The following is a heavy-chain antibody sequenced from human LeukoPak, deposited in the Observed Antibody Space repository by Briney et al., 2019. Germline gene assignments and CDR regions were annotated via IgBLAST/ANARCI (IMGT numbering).Heavy chain of an antibody. J-gene: IGHJ5*02. CDR3: AKATRGYCSST. V-gene: IGHV3-23*01. Sequence: GGSLRLSCAASGLTFSSYAMSWVRQAPGKGLEWVSAISGSGGSTYYADSVKGRFTISRDNSKNTLYLQMNSLRAEDTAVYYCAKATRGYCSSTWGQGTLVTVSS. CDR1: GLTFSSYA. D-gene: IGHD2-2*01. CDR2: ISGSGGST.